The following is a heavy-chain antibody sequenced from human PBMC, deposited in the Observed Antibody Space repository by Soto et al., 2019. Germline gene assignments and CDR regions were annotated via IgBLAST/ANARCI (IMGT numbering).Heavy chain of an antibody. D-gene: IGHD3-22*01. CDR1: GFTFSNAW. CDR3: TTRDPPALYDSSGYYYYSYYFDY. CDR2: IKSKTDGGTT. Sequence: GGSLRLSCAASGFTFSNAWMNWVRQAPGKGLEWVGRIKSKTDGGTTDYAAPVKGRFTISRDDSKNTLYLQMNSLKTEDTAVYYCTTRDPPALYDSSGYYYYSYYFDYWGQGTLVTVSS. J-gene: IGHJ4*02. V-gene: IGHV3-15*07.